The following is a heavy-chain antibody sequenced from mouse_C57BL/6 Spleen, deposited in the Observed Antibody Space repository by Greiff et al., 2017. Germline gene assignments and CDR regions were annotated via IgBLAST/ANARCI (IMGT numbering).Heavy chain of an antibody. V-gene: IGHV1-54*01. J-gene: IGHJ2*01. CDR1: GYAFTNYL. CDR2: INPGSGGT. CDR3: ARPVVATYRCFDY. Sequence: VQLQQSGAELVRPGTSVKVSCKASGYAFTNYLIGWVKQRPGQGLEWIGVINPGSGGTNYNEKFKGKATLTADKSSSTAYMQLRSLTSEDSAVYFCARPVVATYRCFDYWGQGTTLTVSS. D-gene: IGHD1-1*01.